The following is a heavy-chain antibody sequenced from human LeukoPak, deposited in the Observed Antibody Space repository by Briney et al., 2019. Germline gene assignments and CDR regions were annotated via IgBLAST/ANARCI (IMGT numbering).Heavy chain of an antibody. D-gene: IGHD5-18*01. CDR2: TYSGGST. Sequence: PGGSLRLSCAASGFTVSSNYMSWVRQAPGKGLEWVSVTYSGGSTYYADSVKGRFTISRDNSKNTLYLQMNSLRAEDTAVYYCARVNSYGYSYYYYYYMDVWGKGTTVTVSS. J-gene: IGHJ6*03. V-gene: IGHV3-53*01. CDR3: ARVNSYGYSYYYYYYMDV. CDR1: GFTVSSNY.